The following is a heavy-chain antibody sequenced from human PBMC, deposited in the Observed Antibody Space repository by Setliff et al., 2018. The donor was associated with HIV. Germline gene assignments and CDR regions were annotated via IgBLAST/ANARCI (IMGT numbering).Heavy chain of an antibody. CDR1: GLIFNDHF. V-gene: IGHV3-7*01. CDR2: IRQDGSEK. Sequence: PGGSLRLSCAASGLIFNDHFMDWVRQAPGKGLEWVANIRQDGSEKYYVDSVKGRFTISRDNAKNTLFLQMNSLRAEDTAVYYCARLPQDVRSSIDFWGQGTLVTVSS. J-gene: IGHJ4*02. CDR3: ARLPQDVRSSIDF. D-gene: IGHD6-6*01.